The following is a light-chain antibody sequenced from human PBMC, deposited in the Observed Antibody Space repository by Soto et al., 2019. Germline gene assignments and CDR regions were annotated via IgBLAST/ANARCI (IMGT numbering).Light chain of an antibody. CDR1: QSVSDNY. CDR3: QQYGGSPRVS. CDR2: GAS. J-gene: IGKJ4*01. Sequence: ESVLTQSPGALSLSPGERATLSCRASQSVSDNYLAWYQQKPGQAPRLLIYGASTRATGIPDRFSGSGSGTDFTLTISRLEPEDFAVYYCQQYGGSPRVSFGGGTKVEIK. V-gene: IGKV3-20*01.